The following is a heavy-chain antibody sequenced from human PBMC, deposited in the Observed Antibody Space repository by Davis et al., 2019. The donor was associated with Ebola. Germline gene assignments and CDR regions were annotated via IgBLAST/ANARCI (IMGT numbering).Heavy chain of an antibody. D-gene: IGHD6-19*01. CDR1: GFTFSSYA. Sequence: GESLKISCAASGFTFSSYAMHWVRQAPGKGLEWVAVISYDGSNKYYADSVKGRFTISRDNSKNTLYLQMNSLRAEDTAVYYCAKASGAVAGYFDYWGQGTLVTVSS. CDR3: AKASGAVAGYFDY. J-gene: IGHJ4*02. V-gene: IGHV3-30-3*01. CDR2: ISYDGSNK.